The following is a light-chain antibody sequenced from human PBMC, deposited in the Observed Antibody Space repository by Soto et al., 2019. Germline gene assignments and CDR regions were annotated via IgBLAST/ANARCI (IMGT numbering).Light chain of an antibody. V-gene: IGLV2-14*01. CDR1: SSDVGRYNY. J-gene: IGLJ1*01. Sequence: QSVLTQPAAVSGPPGQSITISCTGTSSDVGRYNYVSWYQQHPGKAPKLVIYEVRNRPSGISNRFSASKSGNTASLTISGLQAEDEADYYCTSYAGSSNVFGTGTKLTVL. CDR3: TSYAGSSNV. CDR2: EVR.